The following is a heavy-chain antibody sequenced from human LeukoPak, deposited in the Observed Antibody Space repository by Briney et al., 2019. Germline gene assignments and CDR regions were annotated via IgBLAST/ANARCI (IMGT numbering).Heavy chain of an antibody. CDR3: AMDSSSWAYYYYYMDV. V-gene: IGHV3-48*02. J-gene: IGHJ6*03. CDR2: ISSSSSTI. Sequence: GGSLRLSCAASGFTFSSYSMNWVRQAPGKGLEWVSYISSSSSTIYYADSVKGRFTISRDSAKNSLYLQVNSLRDEDTAVYYCAMDSSSWAYYYYYMDVWGKGTTVTVSS. D-gene: IGHD6-13*01. CDR1: GFTFSSYS.